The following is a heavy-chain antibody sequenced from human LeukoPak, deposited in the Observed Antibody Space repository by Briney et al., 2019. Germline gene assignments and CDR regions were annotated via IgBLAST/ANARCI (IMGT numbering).Heavy chain of an antibody. CDR3: ARDSGSSSHSLG. CDR2: IYHSGST. V-gene: IGHV4-38-2*02. Sequence: SETLSLTCTVSGYSISSGYYWGWIRQPPGKGLEWIGSIYHSGSTYYNPSLKSRVTISVDTSKNQFSLKLSSVTAADTAVYYCARDSGSSSHSLGWSQGTLVTVSS. D-gene: IGHD6-13*01. CDR1: GYSISSGYY. J-gene: IGHJ4*02.